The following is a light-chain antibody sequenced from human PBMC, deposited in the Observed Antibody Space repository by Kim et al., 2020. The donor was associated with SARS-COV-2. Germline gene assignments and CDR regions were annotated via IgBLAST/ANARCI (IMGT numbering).Light chain of an antibody. Sequence: ASVGDRVTITCRASQSISSYLNWYQHKPGKAPKLLIYAASSLQSGVPSRFSGSGSGTDFTLTISSLQPEDFATYSCQQSYITPQTFGQGTKVDIK. CDR3: QQSYITPQT. J-gene: IGKJ1*01. CDR2: AAS. CDR1: QSISSY. V-gene: IGKV1-39*01.